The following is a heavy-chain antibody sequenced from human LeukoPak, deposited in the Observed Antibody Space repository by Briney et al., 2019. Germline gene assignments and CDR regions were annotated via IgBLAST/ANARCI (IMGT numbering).Heavy chain of an antibody. CDR3: ARGYSNRLITMIVVVIKGWFDP. D-gene: IGHD3-22*01. CDR1: GGFFSGYY. V-gene: IGHV4-34*01. Sequence: SETLSLTCAVYGGFFSGYYWSWIRQPPGKGLEWIGEINHSGSTNYNPSLKSRVTISVDTSKNQFSLKLSSVTAADTAVYYCARGYSNRLITMIVVVIKGWFDPWGQGTLVTVSS. J-gene: IGHJ5*02. CDR2: INHSGST.